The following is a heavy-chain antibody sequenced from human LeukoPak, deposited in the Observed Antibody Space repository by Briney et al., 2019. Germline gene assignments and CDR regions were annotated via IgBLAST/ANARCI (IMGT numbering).Heavy chain of an antibody. CDR3: ARSPGVRRYSSSWYYNY. D-gene: IGHD6-13*01. V-gene: IGHV4-34*01. Sequence: SETLSLTCAVYGGSFSGYYWSWIRQPPGKGLEWIGEINHSGSTNYNPSLKSRVTISVDTSKKQFSLKLSSVTAADTAVYYCARSPGVRRYSSSWYYNYWGQGTLVTVSS. CDR1: GGSFSGYY. J-gene: IGHJ4*02. CDR2: INHSGST.